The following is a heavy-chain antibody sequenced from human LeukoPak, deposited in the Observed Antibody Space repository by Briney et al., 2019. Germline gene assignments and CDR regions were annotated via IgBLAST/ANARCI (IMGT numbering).Heavy chain of an antibody. V-gene: IGHV3-74*01. CDR2: INADGSST. CDR1: GFPFTNYW. Sequence: PGGSLRLSCVASGFPFTNYWMHWVRQAPGRGLVWVARINADGSSTTYADAVKGRFTISRDNAKNTLYLQMNSLRAEDTAVYYCARDLGSRALGYWGQGTLVTVSS. D-gene: IGHD3-16*01. J-gene: IGHJ4*02. CDR3: ARDLGSRALGY.